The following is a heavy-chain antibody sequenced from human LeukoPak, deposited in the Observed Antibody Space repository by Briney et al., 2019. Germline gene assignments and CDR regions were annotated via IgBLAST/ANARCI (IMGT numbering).Heavy chain of an antibody. CDR1: GFSISSHY. J-gene: IGHJ4*02. D-gene: IGHD2-15*01. Sequence: GGSLRLSCTASGFSISSHYISWVRQAPGKGLDWVSVIYRSGGTYFADSVKGRFTISRDNSKNTLYLQMNSLRAEDTAVYYCAKDRLVATVRGSGDYWGQGTLVTVSS. CDR2: IYRSGGT. CDR3: AKDRLVATVRGSGDY. V-gene: IGHV3-53*01.